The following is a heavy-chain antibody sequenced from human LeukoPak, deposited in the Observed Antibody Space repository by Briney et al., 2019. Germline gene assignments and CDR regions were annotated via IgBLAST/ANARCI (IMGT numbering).Heavy chain of an antibody. CDR3: ARDLKPYCGGDCYSISARPYYYYYGMDV. J-gene: IGHJ6*02. CDR2: IIPIFGTA. CDR1: GGTFSSYA. V-gene: IGHV1-69*13. D-gene: IGHD2-21*02. Sequence: GASVKVSCKASGGTFSSYAISWVRQAPGQGLEWMGGIIPIFGTANYAQKFQGRVTITADESTSTAYMELSSLRSEDTAVYYCARDLKPYCGGDCYSISARPYYYYYGMDVWGQGTTVTVSS.